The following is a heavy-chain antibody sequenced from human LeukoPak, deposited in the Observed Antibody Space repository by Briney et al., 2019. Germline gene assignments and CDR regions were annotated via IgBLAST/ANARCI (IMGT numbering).Heavy chain of an antibody. D-gene: IGHD6-19*01. V-gene: IGHV3-30*18. Sequence: GGSLRLSCAASGFTFNNYAMTWVRQAPGKGLEWVAVISYDGSNKYYADSVKGRFTISRDNSKNTLYLQMNSLRAEDTAVYYCAKVRWDNSGWYYLDYWGQGTLVTVSS. J-gene: IGHJ4*02. CDR3: AKVRWDNSGWYYLDY. CDR1: GFTFNNYA. CDR2: ISYDGSNK.